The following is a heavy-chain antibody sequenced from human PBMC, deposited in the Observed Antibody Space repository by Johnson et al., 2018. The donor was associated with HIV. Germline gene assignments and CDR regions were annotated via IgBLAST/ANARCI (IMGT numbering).Heavy chain of an antibody. J-gene: IGHJ3*02. CDR2: ISYDGSNK. CDR3: TDGESFFDI. D-gene: IGHD3-10*01. V-gene: IGHV3-30*03. CDR1: GLTFSNAW. Sequence: QVLLVESGGGLVKPGGSLRLSCAASGLTFSNAWMSWVRQAPGKGLEWVAVISYDGSNKYYADSVKGRFTISRDNAKNSLYLQMNRLRADDTAVYYCTDGESFFDIWGQGTMVTVSS.